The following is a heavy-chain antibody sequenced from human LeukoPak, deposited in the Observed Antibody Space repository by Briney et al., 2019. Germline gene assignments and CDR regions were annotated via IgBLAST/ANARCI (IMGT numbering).Heavy chain of an antibody. CDR1: GYSFTSYW. V-gene: IGHV5-10-1*01. CDR2: IDPSDSYT. Sequence: HGESLKISCKGSGYSFTSYWISWVRQMPGKGLEWMGRIDPSDSYTNYRPSFQGHVTISADKSISTAYLQWSSLKASDTAMYYCARHTYYFDSRGNFCHGDAFDIWGQGTMVTVSS. D-gene: IGHD3-22*01. CDR3: ARHTYYFDSRGNFCHGDAFDI. J-gene: IGHJ3*02.